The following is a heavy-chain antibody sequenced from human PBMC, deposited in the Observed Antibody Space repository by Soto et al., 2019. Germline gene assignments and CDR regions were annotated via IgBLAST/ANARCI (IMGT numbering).Heavy chain of an antibody. CDR1: GGTFSSYA. Sequence: SVKVSCKASGGTFSSYAISWVRQAPGQGLEWMGGIIPIFGTANYAQKFQGRVTITADESTSTAYMELSSLRSEDTAVYYCARSLRSSLRFLEWLLDPCDCWGQGTLVTVSS. J-gene: IGHJ4*02. D-gene: IGHD3-3*01. CDR3: ARSLRSSLRFLEWLLDPCDC. V-gene: IGHV1-69*13. CDR2: IIPIFGTA.